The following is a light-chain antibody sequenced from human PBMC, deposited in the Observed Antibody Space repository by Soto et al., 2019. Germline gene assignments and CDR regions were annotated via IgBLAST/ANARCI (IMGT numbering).Light chain of an antibody. CDR3: LQDYNYPPT. V-gene: IGKV1-6*01. CDR2: AAS. Sequence: AIQMTQSPSSLSASVGDRDTITCRASQGIRNDLGWYQQKPGKAPKLLIYAASSLQSGVPSRFSGSGSGTDFTLTISSLQPEDFATYCLQDYNYPPTFGQGTKV. CDR1: QGIRND. J-gene: IGKJ1*01.